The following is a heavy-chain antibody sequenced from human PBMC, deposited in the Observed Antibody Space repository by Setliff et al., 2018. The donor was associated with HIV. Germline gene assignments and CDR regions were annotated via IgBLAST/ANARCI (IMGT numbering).Heavy chain of an antibody. Sequence: SVKVSCKASGYTFTGYYMHWVRQAPGQGLEWMGGIIPIFGTANYAQKFQGRVTIATDESTSTAYMELSSLRSEDTAVYYCARVPLYDILTGYPDYWGQGTLVTVSS. J-gene: IGHJ4*02. CDR2: IIPIFGTA. D-gene: IGHD3-9*01. CDR1: GYTFTGYY. V-gene: IGHV1-69*05. CDR3: ARVPLYDILTGYPDY.